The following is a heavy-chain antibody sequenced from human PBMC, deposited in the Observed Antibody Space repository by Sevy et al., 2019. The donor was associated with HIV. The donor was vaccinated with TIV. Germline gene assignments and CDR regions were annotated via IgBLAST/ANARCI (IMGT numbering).Heavy chain of an antibody. CDR3: TRVRALNYYDTSVSMEYNWFDP. CDR2: MNPNTGNT. V-gene: IGHV1-8*02. Sequence: ASVKVSCKASGYTFTSYDINWVRQATGQGLEWMGWMNPNTGNTGYAQKFQGSVTMTRDTSTSTAYMELVSLRSDDTAIYYCTRVRALNYYDTSVSMEYNWFDPWGQGTLVTVSS. D-gene: IGHD3-22*01. J-gene: IGHJ5*02. CDR1: GYTFTSYD.